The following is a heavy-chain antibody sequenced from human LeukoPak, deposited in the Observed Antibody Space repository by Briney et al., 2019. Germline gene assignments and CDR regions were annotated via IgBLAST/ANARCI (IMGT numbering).Heavy chain of an antibody. CDR1: GGSISNYC. CDR3: ARVHYYDNSGYWFFDY. J-gene: IGHJ4*02. CDR2: IYITGST. D-gene: IGHD3-22*01. Sequence: SSETLSLTCTVSGGSISNYCWSWIRQSAGKGLEWIGRIYITGSTNYNPSLKSRVSMSLDTSKNQLSLKLSSVTAADTAVYYCARVHYYDNSGYWFFDYWGQGTLVTVSS. V-gene: IGHV4-4*07.